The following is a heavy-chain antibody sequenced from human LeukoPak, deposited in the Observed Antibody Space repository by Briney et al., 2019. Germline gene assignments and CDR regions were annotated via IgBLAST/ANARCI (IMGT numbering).Heavy chain of an antibody. V-gene: IGHV3-7*01. CDR2: IKQDGSEK. J-gene: IGHJ4*02. CDR3: ARDSDGGFDY. CDR1: GFTFSSYW. D-gene: IGHD1-26*01. Sequence: PGGSLRLSCAASGFTFSSYWISWVRQAPGKGLEWVANIKQDGSEKYYVDSVKGRFTISRDNAKNSLYLQMNSLRAEDTAVYYCARDSDGGFDYWGQGTLVTVSS.